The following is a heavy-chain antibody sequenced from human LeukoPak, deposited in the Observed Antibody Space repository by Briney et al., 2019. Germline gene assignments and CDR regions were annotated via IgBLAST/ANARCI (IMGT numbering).Heavy chain of an antibody. CDR1: GGSVSSGSYY. CDR2: IYYSGST. D-gene: IGHD3-10*01. CDR3: ARVRGVISGLNNWFDP. Sequence: SETLSLTCTVSGGSVSSGSYYWSWIRQPPGKGLEWIGYIYYSGSTNYNPSLKSRVTISVDTSKNQFSLKLSSVTAADTAVYYCARVRGVISGLNNWFDPWGQGTLVTVSS. V-gene: IGHV4-61*01. J-gene: IGHJ5*02.